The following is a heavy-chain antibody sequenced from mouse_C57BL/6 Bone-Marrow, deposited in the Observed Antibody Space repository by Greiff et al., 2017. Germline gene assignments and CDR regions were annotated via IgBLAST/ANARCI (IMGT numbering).Heavy chain of an antibody. CDR3: TTITAGVDPWFAC. CDR1: GFNIKDYY. J-gene: IGHJ3*01. CDR2: IDPEDGDT. V-gene: IGHV14-1*01. Sequence: VQLQQSGAELVRPGASVKLSCTASGFNIKDYYMHWVKQRPEQGLEWIGRIDPEDGDTEYAPKFQGKATMTADTSSNTAYLQLSSLTSEDTAVDYCTTITAGVDPWFACGGQGTLVTVSA. D-gene: IGHD1-1*01.